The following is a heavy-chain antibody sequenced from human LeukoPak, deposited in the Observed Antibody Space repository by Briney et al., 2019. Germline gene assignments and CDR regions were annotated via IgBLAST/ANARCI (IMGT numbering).Heavy chain of an antibody. V-gene: IGHV4-4*07. D-gene: IGHD2-2*01. CDR1: DSSISNYY. CDR3: AREREGIVIVPPARGAFDI. Sequence: SETLSLTCSVSDSSISNYYWSWIRQPAGKGLEWIGRIYPSGSTNYKPSLKSRVTMSIDKSKNQFSLKLSSVTAADTAVYYCAREREGIVIVPPARGAFDIWGQGTMVTVSS. CDR2: IYPSGST. J-gene: IGHJ3*02.